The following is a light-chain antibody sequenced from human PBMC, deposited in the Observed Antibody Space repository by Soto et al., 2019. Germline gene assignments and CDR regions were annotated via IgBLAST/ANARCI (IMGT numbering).Light chain of an antibody. J-gene: IGLJ1*01. CDR3: QSYDFGLSAHNYV. CDR1: SSNIGAGYD. Sequence: QSVLTQPPSVSGAPGQMVTISCTGSSSNIGAGYDVHWYQQFPGTAPRLLIYANNNRPSGVPDRFSGSKSGTSASLAITGLQADDEAEYYCQSYDFGLSAHNYVFGTGTKVTVL. CDR2: ANN. V-gene: IGLV1-40*01.